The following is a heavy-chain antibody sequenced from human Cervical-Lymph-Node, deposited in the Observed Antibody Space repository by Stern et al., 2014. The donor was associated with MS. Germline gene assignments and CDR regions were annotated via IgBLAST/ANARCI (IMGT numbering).Heavy chain of an antibody. J-gene: IGHJ4*02. CDR3: ANRDMGYTYGRHDY. CDR1: GGTFNNHV. V-gene: IGHV1-69*06. CDR2: IIPMFGTP. D-gene: IGHD5-12*01. Sequence: VQLVESGAGVKKPGSSVKVSCKASGGTFNNHVISWVRQAHGQGLEWMGGIIPMFGTPNYAQKFQGRVTIIADKSTSTVHMVLRNLSDEDTAMYYCANRDMGYTYGRHDYWGQGTLVTVS.